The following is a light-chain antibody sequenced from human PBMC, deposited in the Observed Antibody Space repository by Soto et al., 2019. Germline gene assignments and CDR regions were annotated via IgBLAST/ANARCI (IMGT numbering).Light chain of an antibody. V-gene: IGKV1-39*01. CDR1: QSLSGW. J-gene: IGKJ4*01. CDR2: AAS. Sequence: DIQMTQSPSTLSASVGDRVTITCRASQSLSGWLAWYQQEPGKAPKLLIYAASSLQSGVPSRFSGSGSGTDFTLTISSLQPEDFATYYCQQSYSTPLTFGGGTKVDIK. CDR3: QQSYSTPLT.